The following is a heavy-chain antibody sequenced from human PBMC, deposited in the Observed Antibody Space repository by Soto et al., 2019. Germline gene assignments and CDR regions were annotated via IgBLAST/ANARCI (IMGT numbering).Heavy chain of an antibody. CDR3: ARGAPPGYCSGGSCYSDFDY. CDR2: IIPIFGTA. V-gene: IGHV1-69*13. CDR1: GGTFSSYA. J-gene: IGHJ4*02. D-gene: IGHD2-15*01. Sequence: SVKVSCKASGGTFSSYAISWVRQAPGQGLEWMGGIIPIFGTANYAQKFQGRVTITADESTSTAYMELSSLRSEDTAVYFCARGAPPGYCSGGSCYSDFDYWGQGTLVTVSS.